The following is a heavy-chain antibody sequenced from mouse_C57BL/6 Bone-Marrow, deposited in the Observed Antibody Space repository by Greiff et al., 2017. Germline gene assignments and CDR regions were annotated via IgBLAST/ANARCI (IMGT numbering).Heavy chain of an antibody. V-gene: IGHV1-69*01. Sequence: QVQLQQPGAELVMPGASVKLSCKASGYTFTSYWMHWVKQRHGQGLEWIGEIDPSDSYTNYNQKFKGKSTLTVDKSSSTAYMQLSSLTSEDSAVYYCARSFYYYGSSPWFAYWGQGTLVTVSA. CDR2: IDPSDSYT. CDR3: ARSFYYYGSSPWFAY. J-gene: IGHJ3*01. CDR1: GYTFTSYW. D-gene: IGHD1-1*01.